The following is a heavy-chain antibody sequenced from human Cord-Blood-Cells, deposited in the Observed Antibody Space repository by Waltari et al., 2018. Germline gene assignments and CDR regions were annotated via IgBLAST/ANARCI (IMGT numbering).Heavy chain of an antibody. D-gene: IGHD7-27*01. CDR3: ARSRSVNWVFDY. Sequence: QVQLVQSGAEVKKPGSSVKVSCKASGGTFSSYAIRWVRQAPGQGLEGMGGIIPIFGTANYAQTFQGRVTITAHESTSTAYMELSSLRSEDTAVYYCARSRSVNWVFDYWGQGTLVTVSS. CDR1: GGTFSSYA. J-gene: IGHJ4*02. CDR2: IIPIFGTA. V-gene: IGHV1-69*01.